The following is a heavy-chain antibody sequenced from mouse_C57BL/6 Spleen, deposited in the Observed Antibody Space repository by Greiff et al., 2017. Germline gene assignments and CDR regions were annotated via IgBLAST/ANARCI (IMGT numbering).Heavy chain of an antibody. D-gene: IGHD1-1*01. CDR3: AVITTVGYFDV. CDR2: INPNYGTT. Sequence: VQLKESGPELVKPGASVKISCKASGYSFTDYNMNWVKQSNGKSLEWIGVINPNYGTTSYNQKFKGKATLTVDQSSSTAYMQLTSLTSEDSAVYYCAVITTVGYFDVWGTGTTVTVSS. V-gene: IGHV1-39*01. J-gene: IGHJ1*03. CDR1: GYSFTDYN.